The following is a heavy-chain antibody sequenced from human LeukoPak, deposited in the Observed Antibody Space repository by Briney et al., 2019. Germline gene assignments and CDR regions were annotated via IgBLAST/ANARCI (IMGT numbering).Heavy chain of an antibody. Sequence: SETLSLTCTVSGGSISSYYWSWIRQPPGKGLEWIVYIYYSGSTNYNPSLKSRVTISVDTSKNQFSLKLSSVTAADTAVYYCASRSDYFDYWGQGTLVTVSS. J-gene: IGHJ4*02. D-gene: IGHD1-26*01. CDR1: GGSISSYY. CDR3: ASRSDYFDY. V-gene: IGHV4-59*01. CDR2: IYYSGST.